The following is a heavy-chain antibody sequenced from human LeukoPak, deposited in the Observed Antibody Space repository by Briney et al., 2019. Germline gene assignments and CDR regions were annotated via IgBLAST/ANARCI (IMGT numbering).Heavy chain of an antibody. CDR1: GYTFTSYY. D-gene: IGHD3-22*01. Sequence: ASVKVSCKAFGYTFTSYYMHWVRQAPGQGLKWMGWINPNSGGTNYAQKFQGRVTMTRDTSISTAYMELSRLRSDDTAVYYCARDLFYDSSGYYYFDYWGQGTLVTVSS. CDR2: INPNSGGT. CDR3: ARDLFYDSSGYYYFDY. V-gene: IGHV1-2*02. J-gene: IGHJ4*02.